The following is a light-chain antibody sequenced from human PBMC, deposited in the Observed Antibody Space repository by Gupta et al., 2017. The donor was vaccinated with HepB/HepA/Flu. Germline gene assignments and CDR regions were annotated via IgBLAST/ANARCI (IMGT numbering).Light chain of an antibody. CDR3: SSYTTSSSVV. J-gene: IGLJ2*01. Sequence: QSALTQPASVSGSPGQSITISCTGPSSDVGRYNYVSWYQQHPGKAPKLIIYDVSHRPSGVSNRFSGSKSGNTASLTISGLQPEDEAEYSCSSYTTSSSVVFGGGTELTVL. CDR2: DVS. V-gene: IGLV2-14*01. CDR1: SSDVGRYNY.